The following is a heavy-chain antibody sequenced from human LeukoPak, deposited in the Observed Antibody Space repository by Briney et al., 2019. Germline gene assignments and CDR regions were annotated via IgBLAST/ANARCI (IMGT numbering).Heavy chain of an antibody. V-gene: IGHV3-48*01. D-gene: IGHD1-7*01. Sequence: GGSLRLSCAASGFTFSSYSMNWVRQAPGKGLEWVSYISSRSATIYYADSVKGRFTISRDNAKNSLYLQMNSLRAEDTAVYYCAREELRYFDYWGQGTLVTVSS. CDR1: GFTFSSYS. J-gene: IGHJ4*02. CDR3: AREELRYFDY. CDR2: ISSRSATI.